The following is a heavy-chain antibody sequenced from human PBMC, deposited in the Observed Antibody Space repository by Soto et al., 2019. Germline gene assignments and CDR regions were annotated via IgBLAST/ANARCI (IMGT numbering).Heavy chain of an antibody. D-gene: IGHD5-18*01. J-gene: IGHJ5*02. Sequence: QVQLQESGPGLVKPSETLSPTCTVSGDSISGYHWSWIRQPAGKGLEWIGRIYSGGSTNFNPFLKIRVTMSVDKSKNQFSLNLNSVTAADTAVYYCARENSYHFGPWGQGTLVTIST. CDR3: ARENSYHFGP. CDR2: IYSGGST. CDR1: GDSISGYH. V-gene: IGHV4-4*07.